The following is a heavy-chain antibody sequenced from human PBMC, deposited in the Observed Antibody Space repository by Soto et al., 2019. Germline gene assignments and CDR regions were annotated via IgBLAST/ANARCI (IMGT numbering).Heavy chain of an antibody. Sequence: QVQLQESGPGLVKPSQTLSLTCTVSGGSISSGGYYWSWIRQHPGKGLEWIGYIYYSGSTYYNPSLNSRVTIAVDTSRTQFSLKLSSVTAADTAVYYCARDEKVRLTSFDLWGRGTLVTVSS. D-gene: IGHD6-25*01. V-gene: IGHV4-31*03. CDR1: GGSISSGGYY. J-gene: IGHJ2*01. CDR3: ARDEKVRLTSFDL. CDR2: IYYSGST.